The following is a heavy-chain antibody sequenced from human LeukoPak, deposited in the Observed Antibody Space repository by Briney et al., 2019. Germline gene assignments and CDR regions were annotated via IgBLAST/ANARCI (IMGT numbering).Heavy chain of an antibody. CDR2: SKNKADGYTT. Sequence: GGSLRLSCAASGFTFSSYWMSWVRQAPGKGLEWVGRSKNKADGYTTEYAASVKGRFIVSRDDSKKSLYLQMNSLRAEDTAVYYCVRVMEYSYDYWGQGTLVTVSS. D-gene: IGHD6-6*01. CDR3: VRVMEYSYDY. V-gene: IGHV3-72*01. J-gene: IGHJ4*02. CDR1: GFTFSSYW.